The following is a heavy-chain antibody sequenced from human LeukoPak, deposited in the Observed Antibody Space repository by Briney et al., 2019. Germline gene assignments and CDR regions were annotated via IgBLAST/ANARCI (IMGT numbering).Heavy chain of an antibody. V-gene: IGHV1-2*04. Sequence: ASVKVSCKASGYTFTGYYMHWVRQAPGQGLEWMGWINPNSGGTNYAQKFQGWVTMTRDTSISTAYMELSRLRSDDTAMYYCARDRGIAAAGFGPDFDYWGQGTLVTVSS. CDR1: GYTFTGYY. CDR3: ARDRGIAAAGFGPDFDY. J-gene: IGHJ4*02. CDR2: INPNSGGT. D-gene: IGHD6-13*01.